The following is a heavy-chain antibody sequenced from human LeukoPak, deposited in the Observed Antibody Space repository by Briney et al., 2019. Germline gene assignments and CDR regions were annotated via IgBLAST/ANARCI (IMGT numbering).Heavy chain of an antibody. J-gene: IGHJ6*02. Sequence: GASVKVSCKVSGHSLAELAMHWVRQAPGKGLEWVGGFDPEEGETFYAQEVLGRVSMTEDTSTDTAYTELSSLTSEDTAVYYCAILPLTVVAPLDVWGQGTTVTVSS. D-gene: IGHD4-23*01. CDR3: AILPLTVVAPLDV. CDR1: GHSLAELA. CDR2: FDPEEGET. V-gene: IGHV1-24*01.